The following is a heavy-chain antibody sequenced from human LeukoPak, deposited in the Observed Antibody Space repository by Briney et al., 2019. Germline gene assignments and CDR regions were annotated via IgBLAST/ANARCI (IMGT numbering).Heavy chain of an antibody. J-gene: IGHJ4*02. D-gene: IGHD3-10*01. CDR1: GFRFSNYW. V-gene: IGHV3-7*01. Sequence: GGSLRLSCAASGFRFSNYWMGWVRQAPGKGPACVANIKTDGSETYYVDSVKGRFTISRDNAKNSPFLQMNSLRAEDTAIYYCVSAVRGSPIDYWGQGILVSVPS. CDR2: IKTDGSET. CDR3: VSAVRGSPIDY.